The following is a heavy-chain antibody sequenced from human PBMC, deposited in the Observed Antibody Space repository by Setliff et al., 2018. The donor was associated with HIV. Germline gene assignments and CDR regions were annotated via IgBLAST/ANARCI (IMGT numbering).Heavy chain of an antibody. V-gene: IGHV4-39*01. D-gene: IGHD3-22*01. CDR3: ARLGSDYYDSSGYLYYFDY. CDR2: IYYSGST. J-gene: IGHJ4*02. Sequence: SETLSLTCTVSGGSISSSSYYWGWIRQPPGKGLEWIGSIYYSGSTYYNPSLKSRVTISVDTSKNQFSLELSSVTAADTAVYYCARLGSDYYDSSGYLYYFDYWGQGTLVTVSS. CDR1: GGSISSSSYY.